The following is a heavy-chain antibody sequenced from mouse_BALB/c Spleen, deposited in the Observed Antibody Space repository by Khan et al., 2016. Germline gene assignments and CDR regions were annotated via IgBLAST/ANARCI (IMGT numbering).Heavy chain of an antibody. CDR1: GYAFTNYL. CDR3: ARGAYDGNTGAMDY. J-gene: IGHJ4*01. V-gene: IGHV1-54*01. Sequence: QVQLQQSGAELVRPGTSVKVSCKASGYAFTNYLIEWVKQRPGQGLDWIGMINPGSGGTNYNEKFKGKATLTADKSSSTAYMQLSSLTSDDSAVHVCARGAYDGNTGAMDYWGQGTSVTVSS. D-gene: IGHD2-1*01. CDR2: INPGSGGT.